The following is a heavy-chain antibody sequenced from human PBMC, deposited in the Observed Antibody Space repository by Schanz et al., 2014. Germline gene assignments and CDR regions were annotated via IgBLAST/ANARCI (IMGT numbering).Heavy chain of an antibody. Sequence: QVQLVQSGAEVKKPGASVRVSCKVSGYAFTTYGISWVRQAPGQGTEFMGGISTFRNEDTNSAQRFQRRLTMPTDTSTSAAYMELRSLTSDDTAGYYCERGFDCWDRWGQGTLVTVSS. CDR3: ERGFDCWDR. D-gene: IGHD1-26*01. CDR1: GYAFTTYG. J-gene: IGHJ4*02. V-gene: IGHV1-18*01. CDR2: ISTFRNEDT.